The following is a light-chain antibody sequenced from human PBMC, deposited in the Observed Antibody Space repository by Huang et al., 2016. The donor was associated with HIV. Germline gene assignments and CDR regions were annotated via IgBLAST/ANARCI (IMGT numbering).Light chain of an antibody. J-gene: IGKJ2*01. CDR3: QQYNKWPPEYT. Sequence: VMMSQSPATLAASPGERVTLSCGASQSVNTNLAWYQQKPGQPPRRRIYAASTRATCVPARFAGSGSGTEFTLTIDSLQSDDFAVYYCQQYNKWPPEYTFGQGTRLEIK. V-gene: IGKV3-15*01. CDR2: AAS. CDR1: QSVNTN.